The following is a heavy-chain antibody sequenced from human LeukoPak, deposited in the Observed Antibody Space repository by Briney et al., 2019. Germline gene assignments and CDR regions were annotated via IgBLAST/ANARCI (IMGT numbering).Heavy chain of an antibody. CDR2: SYYSGST. CDR1: GGSISSHY. CDR3: ARDAAGYDILTGYVYYYYRDV. D-gene: IGHD3-9*01. J-gene: IGHJ6*03. Sequence: SETLSLTCTVSGGSISSHYWSWFRQPPGKGLVWIGYSYYSGSTNYNPSLKSRVTISVDTSKNQFSLKLSSVTAADTAVYYCARDAAGYDILTGYVYYYYRDVWGKGTTVTVSS. V-gene: IGHV4-59*11.